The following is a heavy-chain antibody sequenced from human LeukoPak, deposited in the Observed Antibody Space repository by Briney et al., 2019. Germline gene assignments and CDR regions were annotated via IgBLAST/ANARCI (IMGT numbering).Heavy chain of an antibody. J-gene: IGHJ5*02. CDR1: GFTFSSYS. CDR3: ARECFWSGYFPNWFDP. Sequence: GGSLRLSCAASGFTFSSYSMNWVRQAPGKGLEWVSYISSSSSTIYYADPVKGRFTISRDNAKNSLYLQMNSLRAEDTAVYYCARECFWSGYFPNWFDPWGQGTLVTVSS. CDR2: ISSSSSTI. D-gene: IGHD3-3*01. V-gene: IGHV3-48*01.